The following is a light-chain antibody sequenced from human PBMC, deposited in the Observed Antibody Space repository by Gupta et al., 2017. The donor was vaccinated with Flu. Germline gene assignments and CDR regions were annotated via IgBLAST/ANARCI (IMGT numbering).Light chain of an antibody. CDR2: AAS. J-gene: IGKJ2*01. CDR1: QSISSY. V-gene: IGKV1-39*01. Sequence: DIQMTQSPSSLSASVGDRVTITCRASQSISSYLNWYQQKPGKAPKLLIYAASSLQSWVPSRFSGSGSGTDFTLTISRLQPEDFATYYCQQSYSTPQTFGQGTKLEI. CDR3: QQSYSTPQT.